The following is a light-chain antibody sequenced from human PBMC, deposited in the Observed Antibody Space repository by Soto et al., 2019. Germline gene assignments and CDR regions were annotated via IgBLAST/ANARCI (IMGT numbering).Light chain of an antibody. Sequence: EIVLTQSPGTLSLSPGERATLSCRLSQGVSSNLAWYQQKPGQAPRLLIYGASTRATDVPARFSGSGSGTEFTLTISSLQSEDFAVYYCQQYNNWPETFGQGTKVEIK. V-gene: IGKV3-15*01. CDR2: GAS. J-gene: IGKJ1*01. CDR1: QGVSSN. CDR3: QQYNNWPET.